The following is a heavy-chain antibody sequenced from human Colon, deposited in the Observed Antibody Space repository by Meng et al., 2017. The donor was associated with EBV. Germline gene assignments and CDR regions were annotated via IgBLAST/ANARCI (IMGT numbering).Heavy chain of an antibody. CDR3: ARGPTTYFDY. D-gene: IGHD4-17*01. CDR1: GASFSGYY. V-gene: IGHV4-34*01. CDR2: VNPSGST. J-gene: IGHJ4*02. Sequence: QVQVQQWGAGLLKPLXXXPLTCGVYGASFSGYYWSLIRQPPGKGLEWIGEVNPSGSTNYSPSLKSRVTISVDTSKNQFSLRLNSVTAADTAVYYCARGPTTYFDYWGQGTLVTVSS.